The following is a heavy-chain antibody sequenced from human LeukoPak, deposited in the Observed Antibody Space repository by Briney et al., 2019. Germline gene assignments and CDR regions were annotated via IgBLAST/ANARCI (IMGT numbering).Heavy chain of an antibody. CDR1: GYTFTSYA. D-gene: IGHD3-9*01. CDR2: INAGNGNT. J-gene: IGHJ4*02. CDR3: AVPAGYYDILEFDY. Sequence: ASVKVSRKASGYTFTSYAMHWVRQAPGQRLEWMGWINAGNGNTKYSQKFQGRVTITRDTSASTAYMELSSLRSEDTAVYYCAVPAGYYDILEFDYWGQGTLVTVSS. V-gene: IGHV1-3*01.